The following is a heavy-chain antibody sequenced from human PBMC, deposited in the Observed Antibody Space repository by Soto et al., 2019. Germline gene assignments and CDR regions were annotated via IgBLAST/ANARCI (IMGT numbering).Heavy chain of an antibody. CDR1: GYTFTGYY. CDR3: ARGRIAARSNHYYYYYYVDV. CDR2: INPNSGGT. D-gene: IGHD6-6*01. V-gene: IGHV1-2*04. Sequence: ASVKVSCKASGYTFTGYYMHWVRQAPGQGLEWMGWINPNSGGTNYAQKFQGWVTMTRDTSISTAYMELSRLRSDDTAVYYCARGRIAARSNHYYYYYYVDVWGKGTTVTLSS. J-gene: IGHJ6*03.